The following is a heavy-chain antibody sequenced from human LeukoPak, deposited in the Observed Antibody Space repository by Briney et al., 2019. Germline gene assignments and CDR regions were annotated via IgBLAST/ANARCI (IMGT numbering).Heavy chain of an antibody. D-gene: IGHD4-17*01. J-gene: IGHJ5*02. V-gene: IGHV4-39*01. CDR3: AAQDYGDYLNWFGP. CDR1: GGSISSSSYY. CDR2: IYYSGST. Sequence: PSETLSLTCTVSGGSISSSSYYWGWIRQPPGKGLEWIGSIYYSGSTYYNPSLKSRVTISVDTSKNQFSLKLSSVTAADTAVYYCAAQDYGDYLNWFGPWGQGTLVTVSS.